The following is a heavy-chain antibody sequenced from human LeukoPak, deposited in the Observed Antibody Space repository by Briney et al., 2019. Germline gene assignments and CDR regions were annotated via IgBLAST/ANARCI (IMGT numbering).Heavy chain of an antibody. CDR2: INPSGGST. Sequence: GASVKASCKASGYTFTSYYMHWVRQAPGQGLEWMGIINPSGGSTSYAQKFQGRVTMPRDMSTSTVYMELSSLRSEDTAVYYCARVPLITIFGVARHNWFDPWGQGTLVTVSS. J-gene: IGHJ5*02. CDR3: ARVPLITIFGVARHNWFDP. V-gene: IGHV1-46*01. D-gene: IGHD3-3*01. CDR1: GYTFTSYY.